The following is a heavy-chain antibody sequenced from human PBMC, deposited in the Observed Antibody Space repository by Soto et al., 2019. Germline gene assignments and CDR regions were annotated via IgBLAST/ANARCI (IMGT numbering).Heavy chain of an antibody. CDR2: INHSGST. CDR3: ARGWLGAVTTKKPFDY. Sequence: QVQLQQWGAGLLKPSETLSLTCAVYGGSFSGYYWSWIRQPPGKGLEWIGEINHSGSTNYNPSLKSRVTISVDTSKNQFSLKLSSVTAADTAVSYCARGWLGAVTTKKPFDYWGQGTLVTVSS. V-gene: IGHV4-34*01. D-gene: IGHD4-17*01. CDR1: GGSFSGYY. J-gene: IGHJ4*02.